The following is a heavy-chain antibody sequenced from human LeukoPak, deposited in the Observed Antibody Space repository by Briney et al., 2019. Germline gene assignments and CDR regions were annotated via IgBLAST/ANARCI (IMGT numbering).Heavy chain of an antibody. J-gene: IGHJ6*03. V-gene: IGHV3-23*01. D-gene: IGHD6-6*01. CDR1: GFTFSSYG. Sequence: GGSLRLSCAASGFTFSSYGMSWVRQAPGKGLERVSAISGSGGSTYYADSVKGRFTISRDNSKNTLYLQMNSLRAEDTAVYYCAKDDVAAFATGYMDVWGKGTTVTVSS. CDR2: ISGSGGST. CDR3: AKDDVAAFATGYMDV.